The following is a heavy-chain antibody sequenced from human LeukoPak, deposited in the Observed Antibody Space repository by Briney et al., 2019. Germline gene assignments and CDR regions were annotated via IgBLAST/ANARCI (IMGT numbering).Heavy chain of an antibody. J-gene: IGHJ3*02. CDR2: ISSSSSYI. CDR3: ARDQEGGYDYYDSSGQGQAFDI. V-gene: IGHV3-21*01. Sequence: GGSLRVSCAASGFTFSSYSMNWVRQAPGKGLEWVSSISSSSSYIYYADSVKGRFTISRDNAKNSLYLQMNSLRAEDTAVYYCARDQEGGYDYYDSSGQGQAFDIWGQGTMVTVSS. CDR1: GFTFSSYS. D-gene: IGHD3-22*01.